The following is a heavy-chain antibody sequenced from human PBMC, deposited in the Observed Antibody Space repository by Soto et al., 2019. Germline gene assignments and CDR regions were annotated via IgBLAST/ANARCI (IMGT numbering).Heavy chain of an antibody. CDR1: GFSFSNYN. J-gene: IGHJ3*01. D-gene: IGHD2-21*01. Sequence: HPGGSLRLSCVASGFSFSNYNMNWVRQAPGKGLEWLSYISSDNITKYYADSVRGRFTISRDSAKNSLYLQMNSLRDEDTAVYFCARNVDLWGQGTMVTVPS. CDR3: ARNVDL. CDR2: ISSDNITK. V-gene: IGHV3-48*02.